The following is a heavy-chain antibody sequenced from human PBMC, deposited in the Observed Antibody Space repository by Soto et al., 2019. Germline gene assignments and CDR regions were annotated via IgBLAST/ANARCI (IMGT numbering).Heavy chain of an antibody. CDR1: GGSINSGDYY. CDR3: ARDKPDLLTGPPLGMDV. J-gene: IGHJ6*02. D-gene: IGHD3-9*01. CDR2: ISYTGRT. Sequence: QVQLQESGPGLVKPSQTLSLTCTVSGGSINSGDYYWSWIRQPPGKGLEWIGYISYTGRTFYTPSLKSRVTISVGTSKNQFSLKLSSVTAADTAVYFCARDKPDLLTGPPLGMDVWGQGTTVTVSS. V-gene: IGHV4-30-4*01.